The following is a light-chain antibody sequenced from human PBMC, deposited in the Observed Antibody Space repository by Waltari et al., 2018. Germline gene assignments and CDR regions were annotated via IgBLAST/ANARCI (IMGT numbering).Light chain of an antibody. CDR2: EFS. J-gene: IGLJ2*01. CDR3: CSYAGTKIL. V-gene: IGLV2-23*02. CDR1: SSDVGSYNF. Sequence: QSALTQPASVSGSPGQSITISCSGTSSDVGSYNFVSWYQQHPGKAPKLMIYEFSKRPSGVSHRFSGSKSANRASLTISGLQAEDEADYFCCSYAGTKILFGGGTKVTVL.